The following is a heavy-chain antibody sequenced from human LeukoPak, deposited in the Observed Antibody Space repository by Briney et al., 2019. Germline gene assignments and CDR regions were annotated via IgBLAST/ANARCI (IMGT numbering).Heavy chain of an antibody. CDR2: INHSGST. CDR3: ARGRSSSWLDY. D-gene: IGHD6-13*01. J-gene: IGHJ4*02. Sequence: SETLSRTCAVYGGSFSGYYWSWIRQPPGKGLEWIGEINHSGSTNYNPSLKSRVTISVDTSKNQFSLKLSSVTAADTAVYYCARGRSSSWLDYWGQGTLVTVSS. V-gene: IGHV4-34*01. CDR1: GGSFSGYY.